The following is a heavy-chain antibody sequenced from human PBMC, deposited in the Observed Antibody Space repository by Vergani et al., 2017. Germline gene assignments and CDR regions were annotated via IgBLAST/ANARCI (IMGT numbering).Heavy chain of an antibody. CDR2: IGTAGDT. D-gene: IGHD4-17*01. CDR3: ARISPDDYGDYLVYYGMDV. Sequence: EVQLVESGGGLVQPGRSLRLSCAASGFTFSSYDMHWVRQATGKGLEWVSAIGTAGDTYYPGSVKGRFTISRENAKNSLYLQMNSLRAEDTAVYYCARISPDDYGDYLVYYGMDVWGQGTTVTVSS. J-gene: IGHJ6*02. V-gene: IGHV3-13*01. CDR1: GFTFSSYD.